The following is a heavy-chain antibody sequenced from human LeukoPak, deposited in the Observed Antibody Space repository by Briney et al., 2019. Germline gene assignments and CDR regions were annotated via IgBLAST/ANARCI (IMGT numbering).Heavy chain of an antibody. Sequence: SETLSLTCTVAGGSISTYYWSWIRQPPGKGLEWIGYIYYSGTPNYNPSLKSRVTIPVDTSKNQLSLKLSSVTAADTAVYYCARGNSGWSTSWGPGTLVTVSS. V-gene: IGHV4-59*01. CDR1: GGSISTYY. CDR3: ARGNSGWSTS. J-gene: IGHJ5*02. CDR2: IYYSGTP. D-gene: IGHD6-19*01.